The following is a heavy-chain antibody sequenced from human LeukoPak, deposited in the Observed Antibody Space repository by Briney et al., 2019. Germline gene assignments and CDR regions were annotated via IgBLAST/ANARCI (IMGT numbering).Heavy chain of an antibody. Sequence: GGSLRLSCAASGFTFSSYAMSWVRQAPGKGLEWVSAISGSGGSKYYADSVKGRFTISRDNSKNTLYLQMNSLRAEDTAVYYCAKLNPGYGSGSYFDYWGQGTLVTVSS. V-gene: IGHV3-23*01. CDR1: GFTFSSYA. CDR3: AKLNPGYGSGSYFDY. D-gene: IGHD3-10*01. CDR2: ISGSGGSK. J-gene: IGHJ4*02.